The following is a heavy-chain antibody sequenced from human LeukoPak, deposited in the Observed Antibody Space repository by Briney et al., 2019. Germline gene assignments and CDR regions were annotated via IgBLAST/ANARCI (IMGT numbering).Heavy chain of an antibody. V-gene: IGHV1-18*01. J-gene: IGHJ4*02. CDR2: ISAYNGNT. CDR3: ARDAPDNFPDY. Sequence: ASVKVSCKASGGTFSSYAISWVRQAPGQGLEWMGWISAYNGNTNYAQKLQGRVTMTTDTSTSTAYMELRSLRPDDTAVYYCARDAPDNFPDYWGQGTLVTVSS. CDR1: GGTFSSYA. D-gene: IGHD1-1*01.